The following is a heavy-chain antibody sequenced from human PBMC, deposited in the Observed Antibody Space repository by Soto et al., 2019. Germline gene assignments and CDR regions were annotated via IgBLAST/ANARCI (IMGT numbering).Heavy chain of an antibody. V-gene: IGHV4-34*01. J-gene: IGHJ4*02. CDR1: GGCISSYY. Sequence: PSETLSLTCTVSGGCISSYYWSWIRQPPGKGLEWIGEINHSGSTNYNPSLKSRVTISVDTSKNQFSLKLSSVTAADTAVYYCARGDIVYGYFDYWGQGTLVTVSS. D-gene: IGHD4-17*01. CDR2: INHSGST. CDR3: ARGDIVYGYFDY.